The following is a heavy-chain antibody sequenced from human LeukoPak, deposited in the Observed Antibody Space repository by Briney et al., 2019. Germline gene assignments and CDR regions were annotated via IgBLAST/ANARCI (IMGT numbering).Heavy chain of an antibody. D-gene: IGHD3-3*01. CDR2: IYYSGST. J-gene: IGHJ5*02. CDR3: ARQGITIFGAS. CDR1: GGSISSSSYY. V-gene: IGHV4-39*01. Sequence: SETLSLTCTVSGGSISSSSYYWGWIRQPPGKGLEWIGSIYYSGSTYYNPSLKSRVTISVDTSKNQFSLKLSSVTAADTAVYYCARQGITIFGASWGQGTLVTVSS.